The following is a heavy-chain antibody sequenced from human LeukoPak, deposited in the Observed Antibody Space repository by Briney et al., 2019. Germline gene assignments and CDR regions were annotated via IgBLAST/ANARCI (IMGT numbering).Heavy chain of an antibody. V-gene: IGHV4-39*01. J-gene: IGHJ6*03. Sequence: KTSETLSLTCTVSGGSISSTSYYWGWIRQPPGKGLEWIGTIYYSGNTYYNPSLKSRVTISVDTSKNQFSLKLSSVTAADTAVYYCARRGGYYYMDVWGKGTTVTVSS. CDR2: IYYSGNT. CDR1: GGSISSTSYY. D-gene: IGHD1-26*01. CDR3: ARRGGYYYMDV.